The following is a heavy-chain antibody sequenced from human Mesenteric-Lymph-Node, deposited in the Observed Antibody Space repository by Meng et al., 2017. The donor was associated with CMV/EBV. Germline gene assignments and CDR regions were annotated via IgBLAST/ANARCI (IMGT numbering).Heavy chain of an antibody. CDR2: ISYDGNSI. D-gene: IGHD6-13*01. CDR1: GFTFSTYD. CDR3: ASEYSSSSL. Sequence: GESLKISCAASGFTFSTYDMNWVRQSPGKGLEWVASISYDGNSIYYADSVRGRFTISRDDAQNSLYLQMISLRVDDTAVYYCASEYSSSSLWGQGTLVTVSS. V-gene: IGHV3-21*01. J-gene: IGHJ4*02.